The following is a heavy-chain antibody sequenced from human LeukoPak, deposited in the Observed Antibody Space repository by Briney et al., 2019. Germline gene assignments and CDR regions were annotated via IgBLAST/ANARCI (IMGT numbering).Heavy chain of an antibody. CDR1: GGSIRSSYYY. CDR3: ARFSSGWYSGDY. J-gene: IGHJ4*02. D-gene: IGHD6-19*01. Sequence: SETLSLTCTVSGGSIRSSYYYWGWIRQPPGKGLEWIGSIYYSGSTYYNPSLKSRVTISVDTYKKQFSLKLSSVTAADTAVYYCARFSSGWYSGDYWGQGTLVTVSS. CDR2: IYYSGST. V-gene: IGHV4-39*01.